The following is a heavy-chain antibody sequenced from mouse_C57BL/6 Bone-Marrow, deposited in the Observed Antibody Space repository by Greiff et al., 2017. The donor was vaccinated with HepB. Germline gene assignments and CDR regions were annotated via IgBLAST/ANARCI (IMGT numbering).Heavy chain of an antibody. Sequence: EVKLEESGPVLVKPGASVKMSCKASGYTFTDYYMNWVKQSHGKSLEWIGVINPYNGGTSYNQKFKGKATLTVDKSSSTAYMELNSLTSEDSAVYYCASQGSNYKYYAMDYWGQGTSVTVSS. CDR1: GYTFTDYY. J-gene: IGHJ4*01. D-gene: IGHD2-5*01. CDR3: ASQGSNYKYYAMDY. V-gene: IGHV1-19*01. CDR2: INPYNGGT.